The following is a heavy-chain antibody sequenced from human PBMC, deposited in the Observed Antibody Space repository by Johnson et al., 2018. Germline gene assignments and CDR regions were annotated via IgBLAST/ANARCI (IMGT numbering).Heavy chain of an antibody. CDR2: ISYDGSNK. CDR1: GFTFSSYG. CDR3: AKVRQYYDSSGQLHIRVAFDI. V-gene: IGHV3-30*18. D-gene: IGHD3-22*01. J-gene: IGHJ3*02. Sequence: QVQLVESGGGVVQPGRSXRLSCAASGFTFSSYGMHWVRQAPGKGLEWVAVISYDGSNKYYADSVKGRFTIARDNSKNTLYLQMNRLRAEDTAVYYCAKVRQYYDSSGQLHIRVAFDIWGQGTMVTVSS.